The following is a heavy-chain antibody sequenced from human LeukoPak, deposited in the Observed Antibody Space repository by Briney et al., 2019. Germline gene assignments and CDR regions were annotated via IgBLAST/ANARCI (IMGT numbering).Heavy chain of an antibody. CDR2: IIPIFGPA. CDR1: GGTFSSDA. V-gene: IGHV1-69*13. J-gene: IGHJ4*02. Sequence: GASVKVSCKASGGTFSSDAISWVRQAPGQGLEWMGGIIPIFGPANYAQHFQGRVTITADESTSTAYMELSSLRSEDTAVYYRASRYCSGGRCYPDFDYWGQGTLVTVSS. CDR3: ASRYCSGGRCYPDFDY. D-gene: IGHD2-15*01.